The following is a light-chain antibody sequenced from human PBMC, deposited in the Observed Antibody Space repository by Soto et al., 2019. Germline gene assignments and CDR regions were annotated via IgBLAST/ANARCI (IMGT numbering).Light chain of an antibody. CDR1: QSIPSGY. CDR3: QQYNTYST. CDR2: GAS. V-gene: IGKV3-15*01. J-gene: IGKJ5*01. Sequence: VLTQSPGTLSFSPGDSSTISCRASQSIPSGYVAWYQQKPGQAPRLLIYGASTRATGIPARFSGSGSGTEFTLTISSLQPDDFATYYCQQYNTYSTFGQGTRLEIK.